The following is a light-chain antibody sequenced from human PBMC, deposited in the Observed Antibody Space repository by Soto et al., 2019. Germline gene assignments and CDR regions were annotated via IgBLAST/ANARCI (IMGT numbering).Light chain of an antibody. CDR3: CSYAGKNTLI. CDR1: SSDVGIFNY. J-gene: IGLJ2*01. V-gene: IGLV2-8*01. CDR2: EVN. Sequence: QSALTQPPSASGSPGQSVTISCTGTSSDVGIFNYVSWYQQHPEQAPKLLIFEVNNRPSVVPDRFSASKSGNTASLTVSGLQAEDEAEYYCCSYAGKNTLIFGGGTKVTVL.